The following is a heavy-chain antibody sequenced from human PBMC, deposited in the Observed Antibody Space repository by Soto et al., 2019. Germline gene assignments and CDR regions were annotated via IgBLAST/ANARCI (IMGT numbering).Heavy chain of an antibody. CDR1: GDSVSSNSAA. J-gene: IGHJ6*02. V-gene: IGHV6-1*01. Sequence: SQTLLLTCAISGDSVSSNSAAWNWIRQSPSRGLEWLGRTYYRSKWYNDYAVSVKSRITINPDTSKNQFSLQLNSVTPEDTAVYYCARNLGRAYSSSGVGVYYYYGMDVWGQGTTVTVSS. D-gene: IGHD6-6*01. CDR3: ARNLGRAYSSSGVGVYYYYGMDV. CDR2: TYYRSKWYN.